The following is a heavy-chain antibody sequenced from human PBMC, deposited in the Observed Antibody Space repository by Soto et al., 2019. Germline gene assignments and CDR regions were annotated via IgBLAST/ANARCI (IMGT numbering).Heavy chain of an antibody. V-gene: IGHV1-18*01. D-gene: IGHD2-15*01. Sequence: QVQLVQSGAEVKKPGASVKVSCKASGYTFTSYGISWVRQAPGQGLEWMGWISAYNGNTNYAQKLQGRVTMTTDTPTSTAYMELGSLRSDDTAVYYCAREGYCSGGSCYSGYYYYGMDVWGQGTTVTVSS. CDR3: AREGYCSGGSCYSGYYYYGMDV. CDR2: ISAYNGNT. CDR1: GYTFTSYG. J-gene: IGHJ6*02.